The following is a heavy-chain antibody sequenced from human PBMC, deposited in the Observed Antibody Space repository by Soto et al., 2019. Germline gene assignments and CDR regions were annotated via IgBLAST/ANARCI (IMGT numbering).Heavy chain of an antibody. D-gene: IGHD6-13*01. J-gene: IGHJ3*02. V-gene: IGHV4-59*12. CDR1: GGSISSYY. Sequence: SETLSLTCTVSGGSISSYYWSWIRQPPGKGLEWIGYIYYSGSTNYNPSLKSRVTISVDTSKNQFSLKLSSVTAADTAVYYCARLPGIADNDAFDIWGQGTMVTVSS. CDR3: ARLPGIADNDAFDI. CDR2: IYYSGST.